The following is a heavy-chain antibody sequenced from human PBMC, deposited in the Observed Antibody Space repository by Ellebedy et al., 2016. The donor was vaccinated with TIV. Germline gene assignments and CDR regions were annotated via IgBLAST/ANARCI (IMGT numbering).Heavy chain of an antibody. D-gene: IGHD4-23*01. J-gene: IGHJ5*02. Sequence: SETLSLTXTVSGASISTYYWSWIRQPPGKGLEWIGEINHSGSTNYNPSLKSRVTISVDTSKNQFSLKLSSVTAADTAVYYCARDATTVARWNWFDPWGQGTLVTVSS. CDR2: INHSGST. V-gene: IGHV4-34*01. CDR1: GASISTYY. CDR3: ARDATTVARWNWFDP.